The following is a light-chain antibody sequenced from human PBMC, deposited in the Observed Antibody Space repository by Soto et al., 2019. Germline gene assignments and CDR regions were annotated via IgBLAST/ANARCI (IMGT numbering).Light chain of an antibody. J-gene: IGKJ1*01. CDR2: GAS. CDR1: QSVSSIY. Sequence: EIVLTQSPGTLSLSPGERATLSCRASQSVSSIYLAWYQQKPGQAPRLLIYGASSRATDIPDRFSGSGSGTDFTLTISRLEPEDFAVYYCQQYGSSRWTFGQGTKVEI. CDR3: QQYGSSRWT. V-gene: IGKV3-20*01.